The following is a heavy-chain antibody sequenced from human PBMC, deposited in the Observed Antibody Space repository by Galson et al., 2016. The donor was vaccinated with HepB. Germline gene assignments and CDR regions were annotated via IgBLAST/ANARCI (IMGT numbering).Heavy chain of an antibody. CDR1: GGSISSSTYY. D-gene: IGHD5-18*01. Sequence: SETLSLTCTVSGGSISSSTYYWGWIRQSPGKGLEWIGSIYYSGSTSYNFSLKSRVTISVDTSKNQFSLKLSSVTAADTAVYYCARHKYRYGIRGVFDYWGQGALVTVSS. J-gene: IGHJ4*02. V-gene: IGHV4-39*01. CDR3: ARHKYRYGIRGVFDY. CDR2: IYYSGST.